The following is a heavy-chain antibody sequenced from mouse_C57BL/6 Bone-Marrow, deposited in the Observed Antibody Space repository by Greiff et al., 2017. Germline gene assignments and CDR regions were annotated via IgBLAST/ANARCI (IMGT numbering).Heavy chain of an antibody. J-gene: IGHJ2*01. CDR2: ISNGGGST. Sequence: EVQLQESGGGLVQPGGSLKLSCAASGFTFSDYYMYWVRQTPEKRLEWVAYISNGGGSTYYPDTVKGRFTISRDNAKNTLYLQMSRLKSEDTAMYYCARHTGYFDYWGQGTTLTVSS. CDR3: ARHTGYFDY. CDR1: GFTFSDYY. V-gene: IGHV5-12*01. D-gene: IGHD4-1*01.